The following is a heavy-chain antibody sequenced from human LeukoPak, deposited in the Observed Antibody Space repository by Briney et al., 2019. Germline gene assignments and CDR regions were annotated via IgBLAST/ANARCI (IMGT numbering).Heavy chain of an antibody. Sequence: ASVKVSCKASGGTFSSYAISWVRQAPGQGLEWMGGIIPIFGTANYAQKFQGRVTITADESTSTAYMELSSLRSEDTAVYYCARGDLYCSSTSCSYYFDYWGQGTQVTVSS. J-gene: IGHJ4*02. D-gene: IGHD2-2*01. CDR1: GGTFSSYA. CDR3: ARGDLYCSSTSCSYYFDY. CDR2: IIPIFGTA. V-gene: IGHV1-69*13.